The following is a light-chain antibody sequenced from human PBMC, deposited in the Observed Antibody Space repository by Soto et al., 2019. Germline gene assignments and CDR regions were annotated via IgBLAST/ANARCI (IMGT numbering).Light chain of an antibody. CDR3: QQYNNWPWT. CDR2: GAS. V-gene: IGKV3-15*01. J-gene: IGKJ1*01. Sequence: EVVMTQSPATLSVSPGEGVTLSCRASQGIGDTLAWYQHKPGQTPRLLIYGASTRATNVSARFSGSGSGTEFTLTISSLQSEDFAVYYCQQYNNWPWTFGQGTKVDIK. CDR1: QGIGDT.